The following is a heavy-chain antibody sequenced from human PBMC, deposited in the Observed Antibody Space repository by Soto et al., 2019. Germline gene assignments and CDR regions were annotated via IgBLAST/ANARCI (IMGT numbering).Heavy chain of an antibody. Sequence: SQTLSLTCAISGGSVSSNSAAWNWIRQSPSRGLEWLGRTYYRSKWYNDYAVSVKSRIIINPDTSKNQFSLQLNSVTPEDTAVYYCARMAVAAAATGLDYWGQGTLVTVSS. V-gene: IGHV6-1*01. J-gene: IGHJ4*02. D-gene: IGHD6-13*01. CDR1: GGSVSSNSAA. CDR3: ARMAVAAAATGLDY. CDR2: TYYRSKWYN.